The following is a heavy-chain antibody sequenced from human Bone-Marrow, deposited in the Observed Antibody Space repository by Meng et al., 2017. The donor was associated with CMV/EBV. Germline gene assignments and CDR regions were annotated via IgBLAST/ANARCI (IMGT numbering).Heavy chain of an antibody. J-gene: IGHJ4*02. CDR2: INPNSGGT. Sequence: ASVKVSCKASGYTFTGYYMHWVRQAPGQGLEWLGWINPNSGGTNYAQKFQGRVTMTRDTSISTTYMDLNSLISDDTGVYFCTRGYSDSGGKRLDYWGQGTLVTVSS. V-gene: IGHV1-2*02. CDR1: GYTFTGYY. CDR3: TRGYSDSGGKRLDY. D-gene: IGHD3-22*01.